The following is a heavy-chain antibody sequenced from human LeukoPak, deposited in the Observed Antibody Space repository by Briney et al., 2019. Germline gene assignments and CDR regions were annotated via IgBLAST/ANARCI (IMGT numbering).Heavy chain of an antibody. D-gene: IGHD3-10*01. J-gene: IGHJ6*03. CDR1: GGSISSYY. CDR2: IYYSGST. CDR3: ARGRSSMVRGYYYYYMDV. V-gene: IGHV4-59*01. Sequence: SETLSLTCTVSGGSISSYYWSWIRQPPGKGLEWIGYIYYSGSTNYNPSLKSRVTISVDTSKNQFSLKLSSVTAADTAIYYCARGRSSMVRGYYYYYMDVWGKGTTVTISS.